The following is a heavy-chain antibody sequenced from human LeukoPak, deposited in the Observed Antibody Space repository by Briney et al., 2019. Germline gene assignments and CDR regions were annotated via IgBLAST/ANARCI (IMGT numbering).Heavy chain of an antibody. CDR2: IYHSGST. J-gene: IGHJ5*02. CDR1: GGSISSGGYS. V-gene: IGHV4-30-2*01. D-gene: IGHD5-24*01. Sequence: PSETLSLTCAVSGGSISSGGYSWSWIRQPPGKGLEWIVYIYHSGSTYYNPSLKSRVTISVDRSKNQFSLKLSSVTAADTAVYYCARPHSPHNGYTAGRFGPWGQGTLVTVSS. CDR3: ARPHSPHNGYTAGRFGP.